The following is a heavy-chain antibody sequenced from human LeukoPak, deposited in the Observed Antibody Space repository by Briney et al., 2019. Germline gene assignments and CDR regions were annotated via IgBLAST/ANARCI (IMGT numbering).Heavy chain of an antibody. Sequence: ASVKVSCKASGYTFTGYYMHWVRQAPGQGLEWMGWINPNSGGTNYAQKFQGRVTMTRDTSISTAYMELRSLRSDDTAVYYCARGGVVVPATEIDYWGQGTLVTVSS. D-gene: IGHD2-2*01. V-gene: IGHV1-2*02. CDR2: INPNSGGT. CDR1: GYTFTGYY. J-gene: IGHJ4*02. CDR3: ARGGVVVPATEIDY.